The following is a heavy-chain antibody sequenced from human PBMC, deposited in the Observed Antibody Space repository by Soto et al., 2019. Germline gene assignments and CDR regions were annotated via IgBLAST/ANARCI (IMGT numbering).Heavy chain of an antibody. CDR3: ASADGNNFVPFNN. Sequence: SETLSLTCTVSGGSISYYYWIWFRQPPGKGLEWIGYIFYSGNTNHNPSLKSRVTISVDTSKNQFSLRLTSVTAADTAVYYCASADGNNFVPFNNWGQGTLVTVSS. J-gene: IGHJ4*02. V-gene: IGHV4-59*01. CDR2: IFYSGNT. D-gene: IGHD6-6*01. CDR1: GGSISYYY.